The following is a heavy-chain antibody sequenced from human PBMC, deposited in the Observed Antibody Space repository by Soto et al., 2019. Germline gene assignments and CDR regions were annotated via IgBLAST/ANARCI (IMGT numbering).Heavy chain of an antibody. Sequence: EGSLRLSCVGSGLSLGSRAMSCGRQSPGEGLEWVSTTTDTGGDAKYADSVRGRCGISRDNSKNTLYLKMSTLRVEGSAIYFCVRGSKDSYPGSRIFEFRGRGPLVTVSS. CDR2: TTDTGGDA. CDR1: GLSLGSRA. D-gene: IGHD3-10*01. J-gene: IGHJ4*02. V-gene: IGHV3-23*01. CDR3: VRGSKDSYPGSRIFEF.